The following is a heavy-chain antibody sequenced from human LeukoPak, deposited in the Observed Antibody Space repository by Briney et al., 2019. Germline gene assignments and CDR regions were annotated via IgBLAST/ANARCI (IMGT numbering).Heavy chain of an antibody. CDR3: AREGVVAVPAVPFDY. CDR1: GFTFDDYG. Sequence: GGSLRLSCAASGFTFDDYGMSWVRQAPGKGLEWVSGINWNGGTTGYADSVQGRFTISRDNAKNSLYLQMNSLRAVDTALYYCAREGVVAVPAVPFDYWGQGTLVTVSS. V-gene: IGHV3-20*04. J-gene: IGHJ4*02. D-gene: IGHD2-2*01. CDR2: INWNGGTT.